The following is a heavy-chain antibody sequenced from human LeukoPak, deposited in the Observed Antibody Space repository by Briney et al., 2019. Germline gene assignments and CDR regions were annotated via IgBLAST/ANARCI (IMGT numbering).Heavy chain of an antibody. J-gene: IGHJ4*02. V-gene: IGHV3-48*03. CDR3: AKVQYYYGSGSFDY. CDR1: GFTFSSYE. D-gene: IGHD3-10*01. CDR2: ISSSGSTI. Sequence: PGGSLRLTCAASGFTFSSYEMNWVRQAPGKGLEWVSYISSSGSTIYYADSVKGRFTISRDNAKNSLYLQMNSLRAEDTAVYYCAKVQYYYGSGSFDYWGQGTLVTVSS.